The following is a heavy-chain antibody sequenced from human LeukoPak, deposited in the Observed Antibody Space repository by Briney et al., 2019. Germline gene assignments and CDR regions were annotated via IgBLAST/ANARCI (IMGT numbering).Heavy chain of an antibody. CDR2: ISAYNGDT. D-gene: IGHD3-3*01. CDR1: GYTSTSYG. CDR3: ARDDFWSGYPPFDY. J-gene: IGHJ4*02. Sequence: ASVKVSCKASGYTSTSYGISWVRQAPAQGLEWMGWISAYNGDTKYAQKLQGTVTMTTDTSTSIAYMELRSLRSDDTAVYYCARDDFWSGYPPFDYWGQGTLVTVSS. V-gene: IGHV1-18*01.